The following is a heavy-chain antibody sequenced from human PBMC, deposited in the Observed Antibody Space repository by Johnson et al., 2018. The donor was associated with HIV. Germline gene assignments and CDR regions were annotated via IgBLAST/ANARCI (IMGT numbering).Heavy chain of an antibody. J-gene: IGHJ3*02. D-gene: IGHD6-6*01. Sequence: QVQLVESGGGVVQPGRSLRLSCAASGFTFSSYAMHWVSQAPGKGLEWVAVISYDGSNKYFADSVKGRFTISRDNSKNTLYLQMKSLRGEDTAVYSCARGRSSSSTAAFDIWGQGTMVTVSS. CDR2: ISYDGSNK. CDR1: GFTFSSYA. CDR3: ARGRSSSSTAAFDI. V-gene: IGHV3-30*04.